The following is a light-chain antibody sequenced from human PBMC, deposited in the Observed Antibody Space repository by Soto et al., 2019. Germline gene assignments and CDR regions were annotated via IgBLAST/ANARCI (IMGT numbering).Light chain of an antibody. CDR1: AFNIGNNY. Sequence: QSVLTQPPSMSAAPGQTVTISCSGSAFNIGNNYVSWYQKFPGTAPKLLIYDNNKRPSGIPDRFTGSKSVTSATLDITGLQTGDEADYYCETWDFSLNTVVFGGGTKLTVL. V-gene: IGLV1-51*01. CDR2: DNN. J-gene: IGLJ3*02. CDR3: ETWDFSLNTVV.